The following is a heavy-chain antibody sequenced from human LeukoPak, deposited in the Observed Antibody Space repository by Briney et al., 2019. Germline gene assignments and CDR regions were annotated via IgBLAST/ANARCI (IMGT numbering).Heavy chain of an antibody. CDR1: GFTFSSYA. Sequence: GGSLRLSCAASGFTFSSYAMSWVRQAPGKGLEWVSAISGSGGSTDSADSVKGRFTSSRDNSKNTLYLQMNSLRAEDTAVYYCANHDGSPAAYPGHFTYWGQGTLVTVSS. CDR2: ISGSGGST. J-gene: IGHJ4*02. CDR3: ANHDGSPAAYPGHFTY. V-gene: IGHV3-23*01. D-gene: IGHD3-3*02.